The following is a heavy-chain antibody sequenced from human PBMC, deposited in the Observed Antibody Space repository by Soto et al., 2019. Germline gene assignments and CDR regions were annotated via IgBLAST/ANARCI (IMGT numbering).Heavy chain of an antibody. CDR2: INPSGGST. J-gene: IGHJ6*03. CDR1: GYTFTGYY. V-gene: IGHV1-46*03. CDR3: ARDFFPAGVVPAAMVYYYYMDV. D-gene: IGHD2-2*01. Sequence: ASVKVSCKASGYTFTGYYMHWVRQAPGQGLEWMGRINPSGGSTSYAQKFQGRVTMTRDTSTSTVYMELSSLRSEDTAVYYCARDFFPAGVVPAAMVYYYYMDVWGKGTTVTVSS.